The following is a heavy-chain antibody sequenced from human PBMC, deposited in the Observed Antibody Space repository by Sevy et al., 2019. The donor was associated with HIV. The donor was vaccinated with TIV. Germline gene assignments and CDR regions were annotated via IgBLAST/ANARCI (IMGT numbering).Heavy chain of an antibody. Sequence: GGSLILSCAASGFTFSSYWMTWVRQAPGKGLEWVANIKEDGSEKYYVDSVKGRFSISRDNAKNSLYLQMNSLRAEDTAIYYCATEPLYIEASGTFFDCWGQGTLVTVSS. CDR2: IKEDGSEK. CDR3: ATEPLYIEASGTFFDC. D-gene: IGHD6-13*01. CDR1: GFTFSSYW. J-gene: IGHJ4*02. V-gene: IGHV3-7*03.